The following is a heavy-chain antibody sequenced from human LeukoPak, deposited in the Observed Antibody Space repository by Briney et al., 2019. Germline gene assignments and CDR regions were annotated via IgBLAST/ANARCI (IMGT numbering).Heavy chain of an antibody. V-gene: IGHV3-33*01. D-gene: IGHD4-23*01. CDR3: ARDPSAGGGNYLEN. CDR1: GFTFGSSG. Sequence: PGGSLRLSCAASGFTFGSSGMHWVRQAPGKGPEWVAVIWYDGSNKYYAHSVKGRFTISRVNSKNTLYLQMNSLRAEDTALYYCARDPSAGGGNYLENWGQGTLVTVSS. J-gene: IGHJ4*02. CDR2: IWYDGSNK.